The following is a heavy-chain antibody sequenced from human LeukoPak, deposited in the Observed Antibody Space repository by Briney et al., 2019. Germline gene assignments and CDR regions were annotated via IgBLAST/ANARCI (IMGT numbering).Heavy chain of an antibody. J-gene: IGHJ4*02. Sequence: PGGSLRLSCAASGFPFSSYWMHWVRQVPGKGLVWVSHIKSDGKTTNYADSVKGRFTLSRDNSINTVDLQMNSLRAEDTAVYYCVKEYHSRGFGAYFDYWGQGTLVTVSS. V-gene: IGHV3-74*01. D-gene: IGHD3-3*01. CDR2: IKSDGKTT. CDR1: GFPFSSYW. CDR3: VKEYHSRGFGAYFDY.